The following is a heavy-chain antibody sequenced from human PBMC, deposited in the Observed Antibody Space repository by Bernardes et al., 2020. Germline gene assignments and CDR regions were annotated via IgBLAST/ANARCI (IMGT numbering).Heavy chain of an antibody. Sequence: ASVKVSCKASGYTFTSYGISWGRKEPGQGLEWMGWISGYNGTTKYAQKLQGRVTMTTDTSTSTAYMELRSLRSDDTAVYYCARGRAEYGDAPCDDAFDIWGQGTMVTVSS. V-gene: IGHV1-18*01. CDR2: ISGYNGTT. CDR1: GYTFTSYG. J-gene: IGHJ3*02. CDR3: ARGRAEYGDAPCDDAFDI. D-gene: IGHD4-17*01.